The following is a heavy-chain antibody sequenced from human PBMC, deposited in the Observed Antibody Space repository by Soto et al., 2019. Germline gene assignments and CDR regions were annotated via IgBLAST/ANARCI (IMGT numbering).Heavy chain of an antibody. J-gene: IGHJ6*03. D-gene: IGHD2-15*01. CDR3: ARGDCVGGTCYSLAGSFYYYMDV. Sequence: EVQLVESGGGLVQPGGSLRLSCAASGFTFSNYWMYWVRQAQGKGLEWVSRINRDGSVSSYADSVKGRLTISRDNVKNTLYLQMDSLRAEDTAVYYCARGDCVGGTCYSLAGSFYYYMDVWGKGTTVTVFS. V-gene: IGHV3-74*02. CDR1: GFTFSNYW. CDR2: INRDGSVS.